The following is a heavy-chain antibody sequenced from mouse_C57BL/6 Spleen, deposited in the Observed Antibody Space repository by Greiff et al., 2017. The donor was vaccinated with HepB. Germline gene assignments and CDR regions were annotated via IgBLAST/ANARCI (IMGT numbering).Heavy chain of an antibody. V-gene: IGHV5-17*01. Sequence: EVQLVESGGGLVKPGGSLKLSCAASGFTFSDYGMHWVRQAPEKGLEWVAYISSGSSTIYYADTVKGRFTLSRDNAKNTLFLQMTSLRSEDTAVYYCARGTNWGAMDYWGQGTSVTVSS. CDR2: ISSGSSTI. CDR3: ARGTNWGAMDY. CDR1: GFTFSDYG. D-gene: IGHD4-1*01. J-gene: IGHJ4*01.